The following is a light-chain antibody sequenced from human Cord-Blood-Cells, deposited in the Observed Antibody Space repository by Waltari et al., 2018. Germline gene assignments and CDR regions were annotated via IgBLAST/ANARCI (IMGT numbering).Light chain of an antibody. CDR2: EGS. V-gene: IGLV2-23*01. CDR3: CSHAGSSSLYV. Sequence: QSALTQPASVSGSPGQSITISCTGTSSDVGSYNLVSWYQQHPGKAPKLMIYEGSKRPSGVSSRFSGSKSGNTASLTISGLQAEDEADYYCCSHAGSSSLYVFGTGTKVTVL. J-gene: IGLJ1*01. CDR1: SSDVGSYNL.